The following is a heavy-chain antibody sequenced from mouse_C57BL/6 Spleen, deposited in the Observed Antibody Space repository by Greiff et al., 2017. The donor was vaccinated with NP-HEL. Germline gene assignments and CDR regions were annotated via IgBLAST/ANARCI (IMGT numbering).Heavy chain of an antibody. D-gene: IGHD3-3*01. V-gene: IGHV1-59*01. CDR1: GYTFTSYW. J-gene: IGHJ4*01. CDR2: IDPCDSCT. Sequence: QVQLQQPGAELVRPGTSVKLSCKASGYTFTSYWMHWVKQRPGQGLEWIGVIDPCDSCTNYNQKFKGKATLTVDTSSSTAYMQLSSLTSEDSAVYYCARLGGTYAMDYWGQGTSLTVSS. CDR3: ARLGGTYAMDY.